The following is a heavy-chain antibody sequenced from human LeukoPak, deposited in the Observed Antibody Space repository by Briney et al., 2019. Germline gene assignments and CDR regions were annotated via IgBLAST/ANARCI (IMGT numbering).Heavy chain of an antibody. Sequence: ASVKVSCKASGGTFSSYAISWVRQAPGQGLEWMGGFIPIFGTANYAQKFQGRVTITADESTSTAYMELSSLRSEDTAVYYCARVRRRRITMIITKYYYYGMDVWGQGTTVTVSS. CDR2: FIPIFGTA. V-gene: IGHV1-69*13. D-gene: IGHD3-22*01. CDR1: GGTFSSYA. CDR3: ARVRRRRITMIITKYYYYGMDV. J-gene: IGHJ6*02.